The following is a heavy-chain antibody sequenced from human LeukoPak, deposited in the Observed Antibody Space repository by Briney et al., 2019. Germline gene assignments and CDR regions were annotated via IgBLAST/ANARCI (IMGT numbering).Heavy chain of an antibody. D-gene: IGHD6-13*01. CDR3: ARMSSSWEYYYYYMDV. CDR1: GGSISSYY. V-gene: IGHV4-4*07. Sequence: SETLSLTCTVSGGSISSYYWSWIRQPAGKGLEWIGRMSSSGISTYSPSLKSRVTISIDTSRNQFSMNLNSVTAADTAVYYCARMSSSWEYYYYYMDVWGKGTTVTVSS. J-gene: IGHJ6*03. CDR2: MSSSGIS.